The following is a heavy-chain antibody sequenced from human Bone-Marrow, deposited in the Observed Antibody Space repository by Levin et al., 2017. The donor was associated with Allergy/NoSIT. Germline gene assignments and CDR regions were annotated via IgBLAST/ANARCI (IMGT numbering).Heavy chain of an antibody. CDR3: ARWVTNFDLFDY. Sequence: SETLSLTCAVYGGSFSGYYWSWIRQPPGKGLEWIGEINHSGSTNYNPSLKSRVTISVDTSKNQFSLKLSSVTAADTAVYYCARWVTNFDLFDYWGQGTLVTVSS. CDR1: GGSFSGYY. J-gene: IGHJ4*02. D-gene: IGHD3-9*01. V-gene: IGHV4-34*01. CDR2: INHSGST.